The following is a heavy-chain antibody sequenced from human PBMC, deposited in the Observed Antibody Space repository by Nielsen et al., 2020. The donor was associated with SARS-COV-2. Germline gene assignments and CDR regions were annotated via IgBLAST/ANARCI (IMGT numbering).Heavy chain of an antibody. J-gene: IGHJ6*02. V-gene: IGHV3-7*01. D-gene: IGHD3-10*01. CDR1: GFTFSAYW. Sequence: GESLKISCVASGFTFSAYWMNWVRQAPGKGLELVANIKDDGSARYYVDSVKGRFTISRDNSKNTLYLQMSSLRAEDTAVFYCARDRSGFTMVRTYAMDVWGQGTTVTVSS. CDR2: IKDDGSAR. CDR3: ARDRSGFTMVRTYAMDV.